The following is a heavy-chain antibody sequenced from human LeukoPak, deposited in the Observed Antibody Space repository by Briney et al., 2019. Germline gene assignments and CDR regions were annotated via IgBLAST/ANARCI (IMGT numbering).Heavy chain of an antibody. J-gene: IGHJ4*02. V-gene: IGHV3-23*01. Sequence: GGSLRLSCAASEFTFDNYAMSWVRQAPGKGLEWVSVISGSGYYSYYADSVKGRFTISRDNSKNTLYLQMNSLRAEDTALYYCAKDVTAWVPTYYFDYWGQGTLVTVSS. CDR3: AKDVTAWVPTYYFDY. CDR1: EFTFDNYA. D-gene: IGHD1-26*01. CDR2: ISGSGYYS.